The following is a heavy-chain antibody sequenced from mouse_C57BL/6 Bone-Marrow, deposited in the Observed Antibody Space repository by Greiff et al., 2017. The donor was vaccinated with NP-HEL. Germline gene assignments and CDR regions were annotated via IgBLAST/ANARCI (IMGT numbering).Heavy chain of an antibody. CDR1: GFTFSSYG. Sequence: DVMLVESGGDLVKPGGSLKLSCAASGFTFSSYGMSWVRQTPDKRLEWVATISSGGSYTYYPDSVKGRFTISRDNAKNTLYLQMSSLKSEDTAMYYCARPDYYGSLYAMDYWGQGTSVTVSS. V-gene: IGHV5-6*02. CDR2: ISSGGSYT. CDR3: ARPDYYGSLYAMDY. J-gene: IGHJ4*01. D-gene: IGHD1-1*01.